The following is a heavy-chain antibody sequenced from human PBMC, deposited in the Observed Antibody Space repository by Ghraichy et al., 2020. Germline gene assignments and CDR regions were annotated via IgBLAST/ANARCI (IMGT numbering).Heavy chain of an antibody. V-gene: IGHV4-59*01. Sequence: SETLSLTCTVSGGSISSYYWSWIRQPPGKGLEWIGYIYYSGSTNYNPSLKSRVTISVDTSKNQFSLKLSSVTAADTAVYYCARGLRGELPPTVWFDPWGQGTLVTVSS. CDR2: IYYSGST. D-gene: IGHD1-7*01. CDR3: ARGLRGELPPTVWFDP. CDR1: GGSISSYY. J-gene: IGHJ5*02.